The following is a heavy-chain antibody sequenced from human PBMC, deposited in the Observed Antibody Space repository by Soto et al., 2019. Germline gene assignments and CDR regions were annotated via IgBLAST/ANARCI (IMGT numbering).Heavy chain of an antibody. D-gene: IGHD6-13*01. CDR2: IFYDGYT. J-gene: IGHJ4*02. CDR3: ARLQAAVPHY. Sequence: QVQLQESGPGLVMPSETLSLTCTVSGDSISGSPYFWGWIRQPPGKRLEWIGSIFYDGYTVYTPSLKRRVTISVDTSKNQFPLKLTSVAAADTAIYFCARLQAAVPHYWGQGILVTVSS. CDR1: GDSISGSPYF. V-gene: IGHV4-39*01.